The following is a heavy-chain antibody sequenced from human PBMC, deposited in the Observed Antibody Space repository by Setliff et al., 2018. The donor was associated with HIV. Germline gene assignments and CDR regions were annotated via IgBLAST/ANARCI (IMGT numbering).Heavy chain of an antibody. D-gene: IGHD6-13*01. CDR3: ARADSSNWYHVDY. CDR1: GYTFTDYY. CDR2: INPSGGST. Sequence: ASVKVSCKASGYTFTDYYMHWVRQAPGQGLEWMGIINPSGGSTTYAQKVQDRVTMTTDTSTSTAYMELSSLRSEDTAVYYCARADSSNWYHVDYWGQGTLVTVSS. V-gene: IGHV1-46*01. J-gene: IGHJ4*02.